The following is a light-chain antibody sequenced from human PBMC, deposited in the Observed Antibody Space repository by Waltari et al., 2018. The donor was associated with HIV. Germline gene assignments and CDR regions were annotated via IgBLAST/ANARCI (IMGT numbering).Light chain of an antibody. CDR3: AAWDDSLSRPV. CDR1: SSNIGSKY. CDR2: RTN. Sequence: QSVLTQPPSASGTPGQRVTLSCSGSSSNIGSKYVNWYRHLPGTAPELLMYRTNQRPAGVPDRFSASKSGTSASLAITGPQSEDEAHYYCAAWDDSLSRPVFGGGTRLTVL. J-gene: IGLJ3*02. V-gene: IGLV1-47*01.